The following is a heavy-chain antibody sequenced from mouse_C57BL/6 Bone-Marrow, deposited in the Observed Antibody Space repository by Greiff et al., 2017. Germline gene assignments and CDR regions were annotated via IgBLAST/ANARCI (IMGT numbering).Heavy chain of an antibody. Sequence: VQLQQPGAELVMPGASVKLSCKASGYTFTSYWMHWVKQRPGQGLEWIGEIDPSDSYTNYNQKFKGKSTLTADKSSSTAYMQLSSLTSEDSAVYYCAREDGYYAMDYWGQGTSVTVSS. CDR2: IDPSDSYT. V-gene: IGHV1-69*01. CDR1: GYTFTSYW. D-gene: IGHD2-3*01. CDR3: AREDGYYAMDY. J-gene: IGHJ4*01.